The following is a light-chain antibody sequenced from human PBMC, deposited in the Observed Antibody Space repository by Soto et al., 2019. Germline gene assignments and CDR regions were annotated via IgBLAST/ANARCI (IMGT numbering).Light chain of an antibody. CDR2: DAS. CDR1: QSVSSY. V-gene: IGKV3-11*01. Sequence: EIVLTQSPATLSLSPGERPTLSCRASQSVSSYLAWYQQKPGQAPRLLIYDASNRATGIPARFSGSGSGTDFTLIISSLDPEDFAIYYCQQRSSWPLSFGGGTKVEIK. J-gene: IGKJ4*01. CDR3: QQRSSWPLS.